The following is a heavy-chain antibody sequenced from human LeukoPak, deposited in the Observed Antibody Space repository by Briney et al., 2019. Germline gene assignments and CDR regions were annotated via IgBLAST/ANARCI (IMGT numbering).Heavy chain of an antibody. V-gene: IGHV1-2*02. Sequence: ASVKVSCKESRTSFTAYYLHSVRDAPGRGLQWMGWINPKSGATKYAQDFQGRVTLSRNTSINTAYLELNRLTSDDTAVYYCTRDMTQTVVDSALIRITRFDPWGQGSLVTVSS. CDR2: INPKSGAT. J-gene: IGHJ5*02. D-gene: IGHD5-12*01. CDR1: RTSFTAYY. CDR3: TRDMTQTVVDSALIRITRFDP.